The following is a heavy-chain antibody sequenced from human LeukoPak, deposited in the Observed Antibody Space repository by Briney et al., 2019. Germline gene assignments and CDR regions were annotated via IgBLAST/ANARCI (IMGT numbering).Heavy chain of an antibody. J-gene: IGHJ4*02. Sequence: GGSLRLSCVASGFTFDNYGMHWVRQAPGKGLEWVAVILYDGTNKNYADSVKGRFTISRDNSKNTLYLQMNSLRAEDTAVYYCAKDRGYCSSASCYKPAEYWGQGTLLTVSS. D-gene: IGHD2-2*02. V-gene: IGHV3-30*18. CDR1: GFTFDNYG. CDR2: ILYDGTNK. CDR3: AKDRGYCSSASCYKPAEY.